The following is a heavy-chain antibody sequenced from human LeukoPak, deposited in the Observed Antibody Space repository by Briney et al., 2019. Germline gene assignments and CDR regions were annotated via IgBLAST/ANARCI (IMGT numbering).Heavy chain of an antibody. D-gene: IGHD3-3*01. CDR2: IKSKTDGVTT. CDR3: TTDQSITVFGVVVNDHGAFDI. V-gene: IGHV3-15*01. Sequence: GGSLRLSCVASGFTFSNAWMNWVRQAPGKGLEWVGRIKSKTDGVTTDYAAPVKGRFTISRDDSKYTLYLQMNSLNTEDTAVYYRTTDQSITVFGVVVNDHGAFDIWGQGTMVTVS. J-gene: IGHJ3*02. CDR1: GFTFSNAW.